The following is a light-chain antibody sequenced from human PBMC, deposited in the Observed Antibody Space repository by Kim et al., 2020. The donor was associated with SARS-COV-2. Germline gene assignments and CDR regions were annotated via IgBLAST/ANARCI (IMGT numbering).Light chain of an antibody. CDR3: QSYDSSKPWV. CDR1: SGSIASNY. CDR2: EDM. J-gene: IGLJ3*02. Sequence: KTVTITDTGSSGSIASNYVEWYRQRPGSAPDTVIYEDMQRPSGIPDRFSGSIDSSSSSASLTISGLKTEDEADYYCQSYDSSKPWVFGGGTQLTVL. V-gene: IGLV6-57*02.